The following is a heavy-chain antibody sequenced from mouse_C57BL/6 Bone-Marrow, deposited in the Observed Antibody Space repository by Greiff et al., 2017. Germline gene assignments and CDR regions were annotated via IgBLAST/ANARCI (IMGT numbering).Heavy chain of an antibody. V-gene: IGHV1-54*01. D-gene: IGHD2-1*01. J-gene: IGHJ1*03. CDR1: GYAFTNYL. CDR3: LLYYLSRGKYFDV. Sequence: QVQLQQSGAELVRPGTSVKVSCKASGYAFTNYLIEWVKQRPGQGLEWIGVINPGSGGTNYNEKFKGKATLTADKSSSTAYMQLSSLTSEDSAVYFCLLYYLSRGKYFDVWGTGTTVTVSS. CDR2: INPGSGGT.